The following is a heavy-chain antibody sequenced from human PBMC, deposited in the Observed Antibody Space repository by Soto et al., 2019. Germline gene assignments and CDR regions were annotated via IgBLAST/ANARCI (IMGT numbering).Heavy chain of an antibody. V-gene: IGHV1-69*05. J-gene: IGHJ4*02. CDR3: AIGIQLSLRRITAGYSG. Sequence: QVQLVQSGAEVKKPESSVKVSCKAPGGTFSTYAISWVRQAPGQGLEWLGGIIPMFGRANYSQRFQDIVTITPDEPTNTVYLELSSLRSEDTAVYLLAIGIQLSLRRITAGYSGWGQGTLVTGSS. CDR1: GGTFSTYA. D-gene: IGHD1-1*01. CDR2: IIPMFGRA.